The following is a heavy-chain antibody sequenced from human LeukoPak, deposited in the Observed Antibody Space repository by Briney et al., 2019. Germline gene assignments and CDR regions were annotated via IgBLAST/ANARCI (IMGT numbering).Heavy chain of an antibody. CDR1: GFTLRSHC. V-gene: IGHV3-30*18. CDR2: ISYDGSNK. Sequence: GGAPKISPATPGFTLRSHCKHLGPPGPSKGPEWVAVISYDGSNKYYADSVKGRFTISRDNSKNTLYLQMNSLRAEDTAVYYCAKDGRSGWADYWGQGTLVTVSS. D-gene: IGHD6-19*01. J-gene: IGHJ4*02. CDR3: AKDGRSGWADY.